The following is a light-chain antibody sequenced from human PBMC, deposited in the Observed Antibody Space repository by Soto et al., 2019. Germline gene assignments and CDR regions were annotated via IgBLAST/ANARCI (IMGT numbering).Light chain of an antibody. J-gene: IGKJ1*01. CDR2: DVS. V-gene: IGKV3-15*01. Sequence: EIVMEESPATLSVSPGERATLSCRAGQGVTTNFAWYQQKSGQSPRLLIYDVSIRATGVPARFSGSGSGTEFTLTISSLQSEDFAVYYCQQYNNWPRTFGQGTKVDIK. CDR3: QQYNNWPRT. CDR1: QGVTTN.